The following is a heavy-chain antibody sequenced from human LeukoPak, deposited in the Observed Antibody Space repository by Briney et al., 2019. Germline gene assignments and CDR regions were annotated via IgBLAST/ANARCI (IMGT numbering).Heavy chain of an antibody. Sequence: PSETLSLTCSVSGDSFNRYHWSWVRQPPGKGLEWIGYISSGGSTSYNPSLKSRVTISVDTSKNQFSLKLNSVSAADTAIYYCARVGRGDHTWGSYYCDHWGQGTLVSVSS. CDR2: ISSGGST. CDR1: GDSFNRYH. V-gene: IGHV4-59*01. D-gene: IGHD3-16*01. J-gene: IGHJ4*02. CDR3: ARVGRGDHTWGSYYCDH.